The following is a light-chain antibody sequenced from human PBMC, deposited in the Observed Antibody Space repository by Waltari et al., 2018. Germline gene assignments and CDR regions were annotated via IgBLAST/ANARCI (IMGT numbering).Light chain of an antibody. Sequence: QSALTQPASVSGSPGQSITISCTGTSSDVGTSKFVSWYHQHPGKVPKLIIYDATDRPSGVFSRFSGSKSGNTASLTISGLQAEDEGDYYCNSYTTSGTVVFGGGTKLTVL. J-gene: IGLJ2*01. CDR2: DAT. CDR1: SSDVGTSKF. V-gene: IGLV2-14*03. CDR3: NSYTTSGTVV.